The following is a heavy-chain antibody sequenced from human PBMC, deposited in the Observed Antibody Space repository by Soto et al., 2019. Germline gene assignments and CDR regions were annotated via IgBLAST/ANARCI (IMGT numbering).Heavy chain of an antibody. CDR1: GFPVSSDY. CDR2: IYSGGTT. J-gene: IGHJ3*02. D-gene: IGHD2-15*01. CDR3: ARARIESEVKQKGAFDI. V-gene: IGHV3-53*01. Sequence: EVQLVESGGGLIQPGGSLRLSCAASGFPVSSDYMSWVRQAPGKGLEWVSVIYSGGTTYYADSVRGRFTISRDNSKNTLYLQMNSLRAEDTAVYYCARARIESEVKQKGAFDIWGQGTVVSVSS.